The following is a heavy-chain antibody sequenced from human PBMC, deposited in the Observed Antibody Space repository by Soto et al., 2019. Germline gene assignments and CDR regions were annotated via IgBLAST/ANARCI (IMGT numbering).Heavy chain of an antibody. CDR2: ISGSGGST. CDR3: AKGSVTPLYYYDSSGYFY. D-gene: IGHD3-22*01. Sequence: LRLSCAASGFTFSSYAMSWVRQAPGKGLEWVSAISGSGGSTYYADSVKGRFTISRDNSKNTLYLQMNSLRAEDTAVYYCAKGSVTPLYYYDSSGYFYWGQGTLVTVS. V-gene: IGHV3-23*01. CDR1: GFTFSSYA. J-gene: IGHJ4*02.